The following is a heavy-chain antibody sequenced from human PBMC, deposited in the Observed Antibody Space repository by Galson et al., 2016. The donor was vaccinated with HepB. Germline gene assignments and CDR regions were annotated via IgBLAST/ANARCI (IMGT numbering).Heavy chain of an antibody. D-gene: IGHD3-10*01. V-gene: IGHV4-39*01. CDR3: ARRGPTYYYGMDV. J-gene: IGHJ6*02. CDR2: IYHSGST. CDR1: GGSISSSGYY. Sequence: SETLSLTCTVSGGSISSSGYYWGWIRQPPGKGLEWIGSIYHSGSTYYNPSLKSRLTISVDTSKNQFSLTLSSVTAADTAVYFCARRGPTYYYGMDVWGQGTTVTVSS.